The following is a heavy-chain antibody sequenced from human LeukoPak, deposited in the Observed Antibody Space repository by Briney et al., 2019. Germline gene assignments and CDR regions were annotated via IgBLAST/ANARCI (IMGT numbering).Heavy chain of an antibody. Sequence: PSETLSLTCTVSGGSISSSYCNWMRQPPGKGLEWIGYIYYSGSTNYNPSLKSRVTMSLATSKNQFSLKLSSVTAADTAVYYCVTGGGWLPDYWGQGTLVTVSS. V-gene: IGHV4-59*01. D-gene: IGHD5-24*01. J-gene: IGHJ4*02. CDR2: IYYSGST. CDR3: VTGGGWLPDY. CDR1: GGSISSSY.